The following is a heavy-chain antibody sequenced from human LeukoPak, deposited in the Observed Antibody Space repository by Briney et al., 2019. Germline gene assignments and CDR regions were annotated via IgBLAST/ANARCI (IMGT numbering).Heavy chain of an antibody. CDR2: ISSSSSTI. CDR3: ARGVGATTH. J-gene: IGHJ4*02. CDR1: GFTFSRNS. V-gene: IGHV3-48*01. D-gene: IGHD1-26*01. Sequence: PGGSLRLSCAGSGFTFSRNSMNWVRQAPGKGLEWVSYISSSSSTIYYADSVKGRFTISRDNAKNSLYLQMNSLRAEDTAVYYCARGVGATTHWGQGTLVTVSS.